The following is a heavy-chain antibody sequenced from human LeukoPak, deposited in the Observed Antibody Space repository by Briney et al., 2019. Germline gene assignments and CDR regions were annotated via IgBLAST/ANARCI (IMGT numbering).Heavy chain of an antibody. Sequence: GSLRLSCTVSGFTVSSNSMSWVRQAPGKGLEWVSFIYSGSTHYSDSVKGRFTISRDNSKNTLYLQMNSLRAEDTAVYYCARRAGAYSHPYDYWGQGTLVTVSS. CDR3: ARRAGAYSHPYDY. D-gene: IGHD4/OR15-4a*01. CDR1: GFTVSSNS. V-gene: IGHV3-53*01. J-gene: IGHJ4*02. CDR2: IYSGST.